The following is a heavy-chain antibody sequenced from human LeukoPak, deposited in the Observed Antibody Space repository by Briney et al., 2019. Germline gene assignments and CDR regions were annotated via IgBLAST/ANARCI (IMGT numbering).Heavy chain of an antibody. CDR3: ARQVTKNGFDY. V-gene: IGHV4-4*09. J-gene: IGHJ4*02. CDR2: IYTSGST. Sequence: SETLSLTCTVSGGSISSYYWSWIRQPPGKGLEWIGYIYTSGSTNYNPSLKSRVTISVDTSKNQLSLKLSSVTAADTAVYYCARQVTKNGFDYWGQGTLVTVSS. CDR1: GGSISSYY.